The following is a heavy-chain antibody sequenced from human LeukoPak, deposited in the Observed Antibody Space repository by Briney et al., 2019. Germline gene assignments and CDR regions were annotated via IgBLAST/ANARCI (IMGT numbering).Heavy chain of an antibody. J-gene: IGHJ4*02. V-gene: IGHV1-18*04. CDR2: ISGYNGNT. CDR3: ARDSSTGASGWYGVFDY. CDR1: GYTFTSYG. Sequence: GASVKVSCKASGYTFTSYGISWVRLAPGQGLEWMGWISGYNGNTNYAQKLQGRVTMTTDTSTSTAYMELRSLRSDDTAVYYCARDSSTGASGWYGVFDYWGQGTLVTVSS. D-gene: IGHD6-19*01.